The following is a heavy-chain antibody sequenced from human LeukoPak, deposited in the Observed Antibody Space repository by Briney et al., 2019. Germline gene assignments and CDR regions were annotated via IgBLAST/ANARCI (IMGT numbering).Heavy chain of an antibody. CDR3: ARYVKPEDFDY. D-gene: IGHD3-10*02. Sequence: SETLSLTCTVSGGSISSYYWSWIRQPPGKGLEWIGYIYYSGSTDYNPSLKSRVTISVDTSKNQFSLKLSSVTAADTAVYYCARYVKPEDFDYWGQGTLVTVSS. V-gene: IGHV4-59*01. CDR2: IYYSGST. CDR1: GGSISSYY. J-gene: IGHJ4*02.